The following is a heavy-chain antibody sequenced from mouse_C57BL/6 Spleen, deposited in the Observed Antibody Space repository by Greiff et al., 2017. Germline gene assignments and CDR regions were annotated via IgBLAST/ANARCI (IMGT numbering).Heavy chain of an antibody. J-gene: IGHJ2*01. Sequence: EVKLVESEGGLVQPGSSMKLSCTASGFTFSDYYMAWVRQVPEKGLEWVANINYDGSSTYYLDSLKSRFIISRDNAKNILYLQMSSLKSEDTATYYCARDLPFDYWGKGTTLTVAS. CDR2: INYDGSST. CDR3: ARDLPFDY. CDR1: GFTFSDYY. V-gene: IGHV5-16*01.